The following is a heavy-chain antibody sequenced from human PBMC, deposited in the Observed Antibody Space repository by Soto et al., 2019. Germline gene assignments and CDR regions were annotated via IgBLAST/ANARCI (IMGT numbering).Heavy chain of an antibody. J-gene: IGHJ4*02. CDR1: GGSISSSSYY. D-gene: IGHD5-12*01. CDR2: IYYSGST. V-gene: IGHV4-39*07. Sequence: SETLSLTCTVSGGSISSSSYYWGWIRQPPGKGLEWIGSIYYSGSTYYNPSLKSRVTISVDTSKNQFSLKLSSVTAADMAVYYCARGGGYDAFDYWGQGVLVTVS. CDR3: ARGGGYDAFDY.